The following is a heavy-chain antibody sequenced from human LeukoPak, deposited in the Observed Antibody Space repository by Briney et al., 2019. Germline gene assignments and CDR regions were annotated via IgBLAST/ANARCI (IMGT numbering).Heavy chain of an antibody. Sequence: GGSLRLSCAASGFTFSSYAMSLVRQAPGKGLEWVSATSGSGGSTYYADSVKGRFTISRDNSKNTLYLQMNSLRAEDTAVYYCAKKDGVLRYFDWLSYYGMDVWGQGTTVTVSS. D-gene: IGHD3-9*01. J-gene: IGHJ6*02. CDR1: GFTFSSYA. CDR3: AKKDGVLRYFDWLSYYGMDV. CDR2: TSGSGGST. V-gene: IGHV3-23*01.